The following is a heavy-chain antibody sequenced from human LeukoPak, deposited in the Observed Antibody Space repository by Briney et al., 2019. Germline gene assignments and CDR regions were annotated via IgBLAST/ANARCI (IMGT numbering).Heavy chain of an antibody. V-gene: IGHV3-11*04. CDR2: ISSSSSTI. Sequence: AGGSLRLSCAASGFTFSDYYMSWIRQAPGKGLEWVSYISSSSSTIYYADSVKGRFTISRDNAKNSLYLQMNSLRAEDTAVYYCATPYSGYDLYYMDVWGKGTTVTVSS. D-gene: IGHD5-12*01. J-gene: IGHJ6*03. CDR3: ATPYSGYDLYYMDV. CDR1: GFTFSDYY.